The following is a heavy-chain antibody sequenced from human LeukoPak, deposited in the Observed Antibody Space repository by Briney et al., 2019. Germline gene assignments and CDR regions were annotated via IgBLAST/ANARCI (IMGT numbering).Heavy chain of an antibody. CDR1: GGSISSSTYY. J-gene: IGHJ4*02. D-gene: IGHD6-19*01. CDR3: ARLGDNSSGWYFFDY. Sequence: PSETLSLTCTVSGGSISSSTYYWGWIRQPPGKGLEWVGTIYDTGSTYYNPSLNSRVTISVDTSKNQFSLTLSSVTAADTAVYYCARLGDNSSGWYFFDYWGQGTLVTVSS. V-gene: IGHV4-39*01. CDR2: IYDTGST.